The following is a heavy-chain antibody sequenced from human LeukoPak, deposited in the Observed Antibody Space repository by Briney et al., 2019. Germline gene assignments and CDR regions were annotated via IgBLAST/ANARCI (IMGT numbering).Heavy chain of an antibody. CDR1: GGSISSYY. J-gene: IGHJ4*02. V-gene: IGHV4-4*07. CDR2: IYTSGST. D-gene: IGHD5-12*01. CDR3: ARLDSGYGKYYFDY. Sequence: PSETLSLTCTVSGGSISSYYWSWIRQPAGKGLEWIGRIYTSGSTNYNPSLKSRVTMSVDTSKNQFYLKLTSVTAADTAVYYCARLDSGYGKYYFDYWGQGTLVTVSS.